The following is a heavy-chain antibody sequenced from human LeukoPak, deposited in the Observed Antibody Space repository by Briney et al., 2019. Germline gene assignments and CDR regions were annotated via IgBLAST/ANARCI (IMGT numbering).Heavy chain of an antibody. Sequence: GGSLRLSCATSGFTFSTYWMSWVRQVPGKGLEWVANIKQDGSGIYYVDSVKGRFTISRDNAKNSLFLQMNNLRAEDTAIYYCARDKVEGPTLFDYWGQGTLVTVSS. V-gene: IGHV3-7*01. D-gene: IGHD2-15*01. J-gene: IGHJ4*02. CDR2: IKQDGSGI. CDR3: ARDKVEGPTLFDY. CDR1: GFTFSTYW.